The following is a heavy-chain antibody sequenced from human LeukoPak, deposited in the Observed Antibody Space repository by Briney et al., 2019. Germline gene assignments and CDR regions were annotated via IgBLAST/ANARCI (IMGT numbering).Heavy chain of an antibody. Sequence: PGGTLTLSCAASGFPFSNYAMTWVRQAPGKGLERVSGISDSGDRTYYADSVKGRFTISRDNSKNMLYLQMNRMRVEDMALYYCAKRLGTSGYHDYWGQGTLVTVSS. CDR3: AKRLGTSGYHDY. D-gene: IGHD3-22*01. V-gene: IGHV3-23*01. CDR2: ISDSGDRT. CDR1: GFPFSNYA. J-gene: IGHJ4*02.